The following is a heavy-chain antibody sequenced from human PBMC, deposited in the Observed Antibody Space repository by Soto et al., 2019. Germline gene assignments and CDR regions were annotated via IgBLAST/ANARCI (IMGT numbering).Heavy chain of an antibody. J-gene: IGHJ3*02. Sequence: PGESLKISCKGSGYNFTNSWIGWVRQMPGKGLECLGIIYPDDSDTRYSPSLQGQVTISADKSISTAYLQWSSLKASDTAMYYCARQRTMIVEPYDAFDIWGQGTMVTVSS. CDR3: ARQRTMIVEPYDAFDI. CDR2: IYPDDSDT. D-gene: IGHD3-22*01. CDR1: GYNFTNSW. V-gene: IGHV5-51*01.